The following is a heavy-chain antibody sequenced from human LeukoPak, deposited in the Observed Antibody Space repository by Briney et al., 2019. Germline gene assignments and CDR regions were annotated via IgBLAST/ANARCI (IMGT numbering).Heavy chain of an antibody. Sequence: ASVKVSCKASGYTFTTYYMHWVRQAPGQGIEWMGIIKPSGGSTRYTQKLQGRVTMTRDTSTSTVYMELSSLRSEDTAVYYCARDSFMTTVTPSSMDVWGQGTTVTVSS. CDR3: ARDSFMTTVTPSSMDV. V-gene: IGHV1-46*01. CDR2: IKPSGGST. D-gene: IGHD4-17*01. CDR1: GYTFTTYY. J-gene: IGHJ6*02.